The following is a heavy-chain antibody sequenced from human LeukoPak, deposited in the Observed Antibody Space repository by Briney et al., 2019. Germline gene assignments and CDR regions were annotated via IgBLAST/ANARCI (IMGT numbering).Heavy chain of an antibody. J-gene: IGHJ4*02. CDR2: ITSSSTNI. D-gene: IGHD1-26*01. V-gene: IGHV3-48*02. CDR1: GFTFSSYA. Sequence: GGSLRLSCAASGFTFSSYAMHWVRQAPGKGLEWVSHITSSSTNIYYADSVKGRFTISRDNAKNALSLQMNSLRDEDTAVYYCATSGNYYLKYWGQGTLVTVSS. CDR3: ATSGNYYLKY.